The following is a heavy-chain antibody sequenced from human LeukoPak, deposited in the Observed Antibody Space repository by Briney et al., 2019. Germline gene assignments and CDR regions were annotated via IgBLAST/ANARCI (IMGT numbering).Heavy chain of an antibody. D-gene: IGHD2-21*02. V-gene: IGHV1-2*02. CDR1: GFTFTGYY. Sequence: GASVKVSCKASGFTFTGYYIHWVRPAPGQGLEWMGYINPHSGGTNSLQKFQGRVTMTTDTSISAAYMELSSLISDDTAMYYCVREGNELLSKNFDYWGQGTLVTVSS. CDR3: VREGNELLSKNFDY. CDR2: INPHSGGT. J-gene: IGHJ4*02.